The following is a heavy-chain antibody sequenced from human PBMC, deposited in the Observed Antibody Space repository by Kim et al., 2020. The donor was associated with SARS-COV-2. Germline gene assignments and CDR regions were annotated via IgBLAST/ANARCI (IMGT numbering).Heavy chain of an antibody. CDR1: GGSISSYY. CDR3: ARDPSAAGTGYYYYGMDV. V-gene: IGHV4-59*01. J-gene: IGHJ6*02. CDR2: IYYSGST. D-gene: IGHD6-13*01. Sequence: SETLSLTCTVSGGSISSYYWSWIRQPPGKGLEWIGYIYYSGSTNYNPSLKSRVTISVDTSKNQFSLKLSSVTAADTAVYYCARDPSAAGTGYYYYGMDVWGQGTTVTVSS.